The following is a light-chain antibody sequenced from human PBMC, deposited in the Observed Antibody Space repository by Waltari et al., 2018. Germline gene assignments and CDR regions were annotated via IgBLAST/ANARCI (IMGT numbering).Light chain of an antibody. CDR3: QQYYTTPIT. CDR2: WAS. J-gene: IGKJ5*01. CDR1: QSVLYSSNNKNY. Sequence: DIVMTQSPDSLAVSLGGRATTNCKSSQSVLYSSNNKNYLAWYQQKPGQPPKLLIYWASTRESGVPDRFSGSGSGTDFTLTISSLQAEDVAVYYCQQYYTTPITFGQGTRLEIK. V-gene: IGKV4-1*01.